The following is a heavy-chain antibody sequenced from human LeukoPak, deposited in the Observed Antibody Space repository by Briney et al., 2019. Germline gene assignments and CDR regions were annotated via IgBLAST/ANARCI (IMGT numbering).Heavy chain of an antibody. CDR3: ARVFYHHSSGYLGY. D-gene: IGHD3-22*01. CDR1: GFTVSSNY. Sequence: GGSLRLSCAASGFTVSSNYMSWVRQAPGKGLEWVSVIYSGGTTYYADPVKGRFTISRDNSKNTVYLQMTSLRVDDTAVYYCARVFYHHSSGYLGYWGQGTLVTVSS. J-gene: IGHJ4*02. V-gene: IGHV3-53*01. CDR2: IYSGGTT.